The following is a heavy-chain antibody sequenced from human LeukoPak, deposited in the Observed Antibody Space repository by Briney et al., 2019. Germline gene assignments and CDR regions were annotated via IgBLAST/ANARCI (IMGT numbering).Heavy chain of an antibody. CDR1: GGSISSYY. J-gene: IGHJ4*02. V-gene: IGHV4-59*08. CDR3: ARHYYGSSGYPTPLYYFDY. CDR2: IYYSGST. D-gene: IGHD3-22*01. Sequence: PSETLSLTCTVSGGSISSYYWSWIRQPPGKGLEWIGYIYYSGSTNYNPSLKSRVTISVDTSKNQLSLKLSSVTAADTAVFYCARHYYGSSGYPTPLYYFDYWGQGTLVTVSS.